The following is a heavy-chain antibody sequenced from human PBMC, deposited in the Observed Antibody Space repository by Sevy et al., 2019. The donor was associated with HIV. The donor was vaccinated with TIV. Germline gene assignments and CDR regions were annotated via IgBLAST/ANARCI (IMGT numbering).Heavy chain of an antibody. CDR2: ISYDGSNK. V-gene: IGHV3-30*18. CDR3: AKVRCRFCSGGSSYYFDN. J-gene: IGHJ4*02. CDR1: GFTFSDYG. D-gene: IGHD2-15*01. Sequence: GGSLRLSCAASGFTFSDYGMNWFRQAPGRGLEWVAVISYDGSNKYYSDSVKGRFTISRDNSKDTLFLQMNSLRAEDTAVYYCAKVRCRFCSGGSSYYFDNWDQGTLVTVSS.